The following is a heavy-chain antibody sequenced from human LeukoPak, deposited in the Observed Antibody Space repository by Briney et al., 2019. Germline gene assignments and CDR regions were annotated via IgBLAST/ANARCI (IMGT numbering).Heavy chain of an antibody. V-gene: IGHV3-9*01. CDR2: ISWNSGSI. D-gene: IGHD3-3*01. CDR1: GFTFDDYA. J-gene: IGHJ4*02. CDR3: VTWSGPDSEPLNF. Sequence: GGSLRLSCAASGFTFDDYAMHWVRQAPGKGLEWVSGISWNSGSIGYADSVKGRFTISRDNSKNTLYLQMNSLRAEDTAVYYCVTWSGPDSEPLNFRGQGTLVAVSS.